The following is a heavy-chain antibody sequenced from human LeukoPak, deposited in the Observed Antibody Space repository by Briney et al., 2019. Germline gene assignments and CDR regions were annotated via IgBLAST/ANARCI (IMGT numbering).Heavy chain of an antibody. CDR3: AKIRVVFNWNYAYYFDS. D-gene: IGHD1-7*01. V-gene: IGHV3-30*18. CDR1: GFTFSDYY. CDR2: ILYDGSDK. Sequence: PGGSLGLSCAASGFTFSDYYMSWIRQAPGKGLEWVALILYDGSDKYYADSVKGRFTISRDNSKNTLYLQMNSLRTEDTALYYCAKIRVVFNWNYAYYFDSWGQGTLVTVSS. J-gene: IGHJ4*02.